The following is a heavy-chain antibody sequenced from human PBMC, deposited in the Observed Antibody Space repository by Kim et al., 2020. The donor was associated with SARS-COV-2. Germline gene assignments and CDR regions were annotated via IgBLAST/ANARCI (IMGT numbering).Heavy chain of an antibody. CDR3: AREAATNTWFDP. CDR2: T. V-gene: IGHV4-4*06. Sequence: TNYHPSCESRVTMSIDISKNHFSLTLISVTAADTAVYYCAREAATNTWFDPWGQGTLVTVSS. J-gene: IGHJ5*02. D-gene: IGHD4-4*01.